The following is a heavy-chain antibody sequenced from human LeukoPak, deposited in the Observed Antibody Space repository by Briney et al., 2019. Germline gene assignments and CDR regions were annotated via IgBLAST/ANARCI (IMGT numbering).Heavy chain of an antibody. CDR3: ARDFPIVVVPAAPLDY. D-gene: IGHD2-2*01. CDR2: ISHDGSNK. CDR1: GFSFSRYG. V-gene: IGHV3-30*03. J-gene: IGHJ4*02. Sequence: GGSLRLSCAASGFSFSRYGMQWVRQAPGKGLEWVAVISHDGSNKYYADSVKGRFTISRDNSKNTLYLQMNSLRAEDTAVYYCARDFPIVVVPAAPLDYWGQGTLVTVSS.